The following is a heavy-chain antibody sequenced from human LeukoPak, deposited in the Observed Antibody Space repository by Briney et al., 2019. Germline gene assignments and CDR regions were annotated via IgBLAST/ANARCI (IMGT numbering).Heavy chain of an antibody. Sequence: GGCLRLSCAASVFTFSSDCMRWVRQASCKGLDWVAVISNDGSKKYYADSVKGRFTISRDNSKNTLSLQVSSLRTEDTAVYYCAKDRYSYAFEYSDSWGQGTLVTVSS. CDR2: ISNDGSKK. V-gene: IGHV3-30*18. CDR1: VFTFSSDC. CDR3: AKDRYSYAFEYSDS. D-gene: IGHD5-18*01. J-gene: IGHJ4*02.